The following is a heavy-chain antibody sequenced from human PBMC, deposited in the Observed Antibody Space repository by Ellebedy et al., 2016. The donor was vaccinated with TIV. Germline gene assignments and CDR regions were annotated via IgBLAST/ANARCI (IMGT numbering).Heavy chain of an antibody. J-gene: IGHJ3*02. V-gene: IGHV1-69*13. D-gene: IGHD2-8*01. CDR1: GGTFSNYA. CDR3: ARNSDIIQVPSAYASSFDI. CDR2: IIPIFDVR. Sequence: ASVKVSCKASGGTFSNYAISWVRQAPGQGLEWLGRIIPIFDVRDYAQELQGRVTITADGSTSTAYMELTSLRSEDTAVYFCARNSDIIQVPSAYASSFDIWGQGTVVTVSS.